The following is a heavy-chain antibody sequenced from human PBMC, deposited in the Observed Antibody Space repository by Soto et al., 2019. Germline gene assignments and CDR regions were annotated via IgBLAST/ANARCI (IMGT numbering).Heavy chain of an antibody. J-gene: IGHJ6*02. CDR2: ISGYNGYT. V-gene: IGHV1-18*04. CDR3: ARPGTILGRNGMDV. CDR1: GYTVNTYG. D-gene: IGHD3-3*01. Sequence: QAQLVQSGAEVKKHGASVKVSCKTSGYTVNTYGTRWVRQVPAQGPEWMGWISGYNGYTKYAQKFQGRVTMTTDTSTSTAYMDMRSLRSDDTAVYYCARPGTILGRNGMDVWGQGTTVIVSS.